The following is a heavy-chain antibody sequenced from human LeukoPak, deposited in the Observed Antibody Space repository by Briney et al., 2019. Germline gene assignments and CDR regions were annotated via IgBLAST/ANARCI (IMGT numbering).Heavy chain of an antibody. J-gene: IGHJ4*02. D-gene: IGHD3-10*01. CDR1: GFTFDDYA. Sequence: GGSLRLSRAASGFTFDDYAMHWVRQAPGKGLEWVSGISWNSGSIGYADSVKGRFTISRDNAKNSLYLQMNSLRAEDTALYYCAKDGLWFGEFLFDYWGQGTLVTVSS. CDR3: AKDGLWFGEFLFDY. V-gene: IGHV3-9*01. CDR2: ISWNSGSI.